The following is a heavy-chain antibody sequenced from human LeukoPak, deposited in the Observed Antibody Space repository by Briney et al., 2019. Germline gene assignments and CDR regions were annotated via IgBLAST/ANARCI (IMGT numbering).Heavy chain of an antibody. J-gene: IGHJ4*02. CDR1: GFTFSSYA. Sequence: GGSLRPSCAASGFTFSSYAMHWVRQAPGKGLEWVAVISYDGSNKYYADSVKGRFTISRDNSKNTLYLQMNSLRAEDTAVYYCARITWTGSGSYFDYWGQGTLVTVSS. CDR3: ARITWTGSGSYFDY. D-gene: IGHD3-10*01. V-gene: IGHV3-30*04. CDR2: ISYDGSNK.